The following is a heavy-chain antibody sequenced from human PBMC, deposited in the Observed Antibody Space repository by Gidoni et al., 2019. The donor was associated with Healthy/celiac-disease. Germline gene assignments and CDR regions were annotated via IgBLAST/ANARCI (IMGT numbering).Heavy chain of an antibody. CDR2: IYYSGRT. CDR3: ARHPMITFGGVIVTPFDY. CDR1: AGSISRSTYY. Sequence: QLQLQESGPGLVKPSETLSLTCTVPAGSISRSTYYWGWLRQPPGKGLEWIGIIYYSGRTYDTPSLKSRVTICLDTSKNQFSLKLRSVTAADTAVYYCARHPMITFGGVIVTPFDYWGQGTLVTVSS. V-gene: IGHV4-39*01. D-gene: IGHD3-16*02. J-gene: IGHJ4*02.